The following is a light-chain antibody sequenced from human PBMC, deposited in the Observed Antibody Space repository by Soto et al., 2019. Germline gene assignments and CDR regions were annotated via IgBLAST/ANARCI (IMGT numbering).Light chain of an antibody. Sequence: DIQLTQSPSTLSASVGDRVNITCRASQTISGWLAWYQKKPGKAPKLLIYKASTLQSGVPSRFSGSGSGTEFNLTISRLQTEDFATYYCQQQNSYPYTFGQGTRVEIK. CDR3: QQQNSYPYT. V-gene: IGKV1-5*03. CDR2: KAS. J-gene: IGKJ5*01. CDR1: QTISGW.